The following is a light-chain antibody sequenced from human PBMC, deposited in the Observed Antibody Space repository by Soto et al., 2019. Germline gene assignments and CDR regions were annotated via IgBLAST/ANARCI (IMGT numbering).Light chain of an antibody. CDR2: WAS. Sequence: IVVTQSPDSLGVSLGERATINCKSSQSFLYSSNNKNYLAWYQQKPGQPPKLLIYWASTRESGVPDRFSGSGSGTDFTLTISSLQAEDVAVYYCQQYYSTPLTFGGGTKVDIK. J-gene: IGKJ4*01. CDR3: QQYYSTPLT. CDR1: QSFLYSSNNKNY. V-gene: IGKV4-1*01.